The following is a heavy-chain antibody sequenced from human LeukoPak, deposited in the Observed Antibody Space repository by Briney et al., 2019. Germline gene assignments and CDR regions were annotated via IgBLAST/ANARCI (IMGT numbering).Heavy chain of an antibody. J-gene: IGHJ4*02. CDR2: INHSGST. Sequence: SETLSLTCAVYGGSFSGYYWSWIRQPPGKGLEWIGEINHSGSTNYNPSLKSRVTISVGTSKNQFSLKLSSVTAADTAVYYCARGDARPYGSARPHSQNFDYWGQGTLVTVSS. V-gene: IGHV4-34*01. CDR1: GGSFSGYY. D-gene: IGHD3-10*01. CDR3: ARGDARPYGSARPHSQNFDY.